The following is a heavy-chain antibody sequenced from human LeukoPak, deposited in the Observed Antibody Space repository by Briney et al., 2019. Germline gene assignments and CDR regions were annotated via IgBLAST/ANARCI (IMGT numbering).Heavy chain of an antibody. V-gene: IGHV4-30-2*06. J-gene: IGHJ5*02. Sequence: SETLSLTCSVSGGSISSGPYFWSWIRQSPGQGLEWIGYIWPSGSTNYNPSLSGRVAISLDKSRNHFTLMVTAVTAADTAFYYCARDLVTRLNQYYDFWRFDPWGQGTLVTVSS. CDR2: IWPSGST. CDR1: GGSISSGPYF. CDR3: ARDLVTRLNQYYDFWRFDP. D-gene: IGHD3-3*01.